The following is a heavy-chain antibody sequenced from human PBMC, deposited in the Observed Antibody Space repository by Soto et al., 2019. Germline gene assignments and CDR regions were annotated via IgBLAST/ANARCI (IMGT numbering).Heavy chain of an antibody. J-gene: IGHJ4*02. CDR3: ARVSDSSGYSYYFDY. V-gene: IGHV4-59*01. CDR2: IYYSGST. CDR1: GGSISSYY. D-gene: IGHD3-22*01. Sequence: SETLSLTCTVSGGSISSYYWSWIRQPPGKGLEWIGYIYYSGSTNYNPSLKSRVTISVDTSKNQFSLKLSSVTAADTAVYYCARVSDSSGYSYYFDYWGQGTLVTVS.